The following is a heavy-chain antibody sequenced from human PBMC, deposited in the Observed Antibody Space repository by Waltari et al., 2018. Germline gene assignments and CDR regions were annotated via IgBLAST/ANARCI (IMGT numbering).Heavy chain of an antibody. J-gene: IGHJ4*02. Sequence: EVQLIESGGALVQPGGSLRLSCAASGFGFGNFSMNWVRQAPGKGLEWIAYISTGGSTIYCADSVKGRFTISRDNAKNSLYLQMNGLTDEDTAIYYCTPLDYWGRGALVTVSS. CDR1: GFGFGNFS. V-gene: IGHV3-48*02. CDR2: ISTGGSTI. CDR3: TPLDY.